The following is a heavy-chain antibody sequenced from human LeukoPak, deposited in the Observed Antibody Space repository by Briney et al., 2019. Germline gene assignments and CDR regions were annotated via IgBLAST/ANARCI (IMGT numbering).Heavy chain of an antibody. CDR2: INHSGST. V-gene: IGHV4-34*01. J-gene: IGHJ4*02. CDR3: ARTYDYVWGSYRRTFDY. CDR1: GGSTSSYY. D-gene: IGHD3-16*02. Sequence: SETLSLTCTVSGGSTSSYYWSWIRQPPGKGLEWIGEINHSGSTNYNPSLKSRVTISVDTSKNQFSLKLSSVTAADTAVYYCARTYDYVWGSYRRTFDYWGQGTLVTVSS.